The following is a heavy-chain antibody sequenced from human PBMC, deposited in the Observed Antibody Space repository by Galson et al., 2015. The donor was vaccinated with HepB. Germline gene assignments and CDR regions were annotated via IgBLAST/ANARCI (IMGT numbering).Heavy chain of an antibody. CDR1: GFTFSTYA. Sequence: SLRLSCAASGFTFSTYAMSWVRQPPGMGLEWVSAISGSGRTTYYADSVKGRFTISRDSSKNTLYLQMNSLKVENTAIYYCAKQSSNWYYFD. V-gene: IGHV3-23*01. CDR3: AKQSSNWYYFD. CDR2: ISGSGRTT. D-gene: IGHD6-13*01. J-gene: IGHJ4*01.